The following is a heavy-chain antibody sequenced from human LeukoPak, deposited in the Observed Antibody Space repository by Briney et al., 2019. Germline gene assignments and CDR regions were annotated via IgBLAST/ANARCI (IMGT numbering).Heavy chain of an antibody. CDR1: GFTFSSYV. Sequence: PGGSLRLSCAASGFTFSSYVMSWVRQAPGKGLEWVSTITSGGSTYYADSVKGRFTISRDNSKNMLHLQMKSLRAEDTAVYYCATRGTTATKYFEHWGQGTLLTVSS. J-gene: IGHJ4*02. V-gene: IGHV3-23*01. CDR2: ITSGGST. CDR3: ATRGTTATKYFEH. D-gene: IGHD1-1*01.